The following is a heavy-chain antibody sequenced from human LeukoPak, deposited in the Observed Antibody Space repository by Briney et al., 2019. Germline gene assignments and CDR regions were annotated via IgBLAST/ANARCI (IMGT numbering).Heavy chain of an antibody. J-gene: IGHJ6*02. CDR2: ISYDGSNK. CDR3: ASSEFYYGFDV. D-gene: IGHD3-10*01. V-gene: IGHV3-30-3*01. Sequence: GRSLRLSCAASGFTFSSYTIHWVRQAPGKGLEWVAVISYDGSNKYYADSVKGRFTISRDNSKNTLYLQMNSLRAEDTAVYYCASSEFYYGFDVRGQGTTVTVSS. CDR1: GFTFSSYT.